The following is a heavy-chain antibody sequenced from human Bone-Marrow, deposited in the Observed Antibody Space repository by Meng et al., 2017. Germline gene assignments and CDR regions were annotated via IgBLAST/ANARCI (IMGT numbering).Heavy chain of an antibody. Sequence: SVKVSCKASGGTFSSYAISWVRQAPGQGLEWMGGIIPIFGTANYAQKFQGRVTITTDESTSTAYMKLSSLRSEDMAVYYCARKKPGIAAAGDAFDIWGQGTMVTVSS. CDR1: GGTFSSYA. V-gene: IGHV1-69*05. D-gene: IGHD6-13*01. CDR2: IIPIFGTA. CDR3: ARKKPGIAAAGDAFDI. J-gene: IGHJ3*02.